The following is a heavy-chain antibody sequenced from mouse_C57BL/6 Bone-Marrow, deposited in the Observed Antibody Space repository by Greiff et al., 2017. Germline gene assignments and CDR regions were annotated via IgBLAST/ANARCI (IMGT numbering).Heavy chain of an antibody. Sequence: QVQLQQSGAELVRPGTSVKVSCKASGYAFTNYLIDWVKQRPGQGLEWIGVINPGSGGTNYNEKFKGKATLTADKSSSTAYMQLSSLTSEDSAVYFCARRQHFDYWGQGTTLTVSS. D-gene: IGHD3-2*01. CDR1: GYAFTNYL. J-gene: IGHJ2*01. V-gene: IGHV1-54*01. CDR3: ARRQHFDY. CDR2: INPGSGGT.